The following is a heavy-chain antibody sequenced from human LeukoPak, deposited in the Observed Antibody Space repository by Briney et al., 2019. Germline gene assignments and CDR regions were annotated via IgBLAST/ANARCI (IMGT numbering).Heavy chain of an antibody. V-gene: IGHV1-2*02. Sequence: ASVKVSCKASGYTFTGYYMHWVRQAPGQGLEWMGWINPNSGGTNYAQKFQGRVTMTRDTSISTAYMELSRLRSDDTAVYYCARDFIAVAVYWFDPWGQGTLVTDSS. D-gene: IGHD6-19*01. CDR1: GYTFTGYY. CDR3: ARDFIAVAVYWFDP. CDR2: INPNSGGT. J-gene: IGHJ5*02.